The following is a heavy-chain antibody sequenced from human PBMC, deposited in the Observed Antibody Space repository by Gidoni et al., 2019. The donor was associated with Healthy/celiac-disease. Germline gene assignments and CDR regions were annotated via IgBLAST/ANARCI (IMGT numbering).Heavy chain of an antibody. Sequence: QVQLVESGGGVVQPGRSLRLSCAASGLTFISYGMHWVRQAPGKGLGWVAVIWYDGSNKYYADSVKGRFTISRDNSKNTLYLQMNSLRAEDTAVYYCARPRITMDHYYMDVWGKVTTVTVSS. CDR2: IWYDGSNK. D-gene: IGHD3-10*01. J-gene: IGHJ6*03. V-gene: IGHV3-33*01. CDR3: ARPRITMDHYYMDV. CDR1: GLTFISYG.